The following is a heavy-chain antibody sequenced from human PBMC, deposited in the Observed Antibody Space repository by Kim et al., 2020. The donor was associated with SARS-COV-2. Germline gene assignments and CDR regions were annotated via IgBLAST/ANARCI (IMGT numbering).Heavy chain of an antibody. V-gene: IGHV3-21*01. Sequence: GGSLRLSCAASGFTFSSYSMNWVRQAPGKGLEWVSSISSSSSYIYYADSVKGRFTISRDNAKNSLYLQMNSLRAEDTAVYYCARDRMVGGSYVSPRYYYGMDVWGQGTTVTVSS. CDR1: GFTFSSYS. CDR3: ARDRMVGGSYVSPRYYYGMDV. CDR2: ISSSSSYI. J-gene: IGHJ6*02. D-gene: IGHD1-26*01.